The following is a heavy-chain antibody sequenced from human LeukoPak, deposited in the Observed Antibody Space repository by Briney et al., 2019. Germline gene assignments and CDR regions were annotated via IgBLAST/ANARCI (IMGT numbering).Heavy chain of an antibody. CDR3: ASIDGYNYEPD. Sequence: PGGSLRLSCAASGFTFSSYWMHWVRQAPGKGLVWVSRINSDGSSTSYADSVKGRFTISRDNAKNTLYLQMNSLRAEDTAVYYCASIDGYNYEPDWGQGTLVTVSS. CDR2: INSDGSST. J-gene: IGHJ4*02. V-gene: IGHV3-74*01. CDR1: GFTFSSYW. D-gene: IGHD5-24*01.